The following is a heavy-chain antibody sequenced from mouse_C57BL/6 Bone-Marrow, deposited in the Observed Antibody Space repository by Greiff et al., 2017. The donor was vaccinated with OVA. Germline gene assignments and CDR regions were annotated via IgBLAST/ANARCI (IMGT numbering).Heavy chain of an antibody. J-gene: IGHJ1*03. CDR3: ARDDGSRNVGGPWYFDV. CDR1: GFTFSDYG. V-gene: IGHV5-17*01. Sequence: DVKLVESGGGLVKPGGSLKLSCAASGFTFSDYGMHWVRQAPEKGLEWVAYISSGSSTIYYADTVKGRFTISRDNAKNTLFLQMTSLRSEDTAMYYCARDDGSRNVGGPWYFDVWGTGTTVTVSS. D-gene: IGHD1-1*01. CDR2: ISSGSSTI.